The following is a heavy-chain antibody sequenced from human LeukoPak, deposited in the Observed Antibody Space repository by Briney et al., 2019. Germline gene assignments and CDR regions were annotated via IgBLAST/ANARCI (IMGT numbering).Heavy chain of an antibody. CDR2: IIPIFGTA. Sequence: ASVKVSCKASGGTFSSYAISWVRQAPGQGLEWMGGIIPIFGTANYAQKFQGRVTITTDESTSAAYMELSSLRSEDTAVYYCASPNYGFWSGYYTEYYYYYYMDVWGKGTTVTVSS. J-gene: IGHJ6*03. CDR1: GGTFSSYA. CDR3: ASPNYGFWSGYYTEYYYYYYMDV. V-gene: IGHV1-69*05. D-gene: IGHD3-3*01.